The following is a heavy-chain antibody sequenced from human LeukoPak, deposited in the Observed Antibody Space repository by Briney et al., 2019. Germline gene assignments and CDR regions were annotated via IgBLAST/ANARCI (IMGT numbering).Heavy chain of an antibody. CDR1: GGTFSSYA. V-gene: IGHV1-69*04. J-gene: IGHJ4*02. CDR2: IIPILGIA. D-gene: IGHD3-16*02. CDR3: ARGGLVDNYFDY. Sequence: SVKVSCKASGGTFSSYAISWVRQAPGQGLEWMGRIIPILGIANYAQKFQGRVTITADKSTSTAYMELSSLRSEDTAVYYCARGGLVDNYFDYWGQGTLVTVSS.